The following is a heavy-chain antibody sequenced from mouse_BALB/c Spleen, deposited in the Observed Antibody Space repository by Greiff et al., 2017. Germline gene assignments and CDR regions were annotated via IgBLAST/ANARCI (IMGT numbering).Heavy chain of an antibody. CDR3: ARSSLYGNYVAY. D-gene: IGHD2-10*02. CDR2: INPDSSTI. CDR1: GFDFSRYW. V-gene: IGHV4-1*02. J-gene: IGHJ3*01. Sequence: EVQLQESGGGLVQPGGSLKLSCAASGFDFSRYWMSWVRQAPGKGLEWIGEINPDSSTINYTPSLKDKFIISRDNAKNTLYLQMSKVRSEDTALYYCARSSLYGNYVAYWGQGTLVTVSA.